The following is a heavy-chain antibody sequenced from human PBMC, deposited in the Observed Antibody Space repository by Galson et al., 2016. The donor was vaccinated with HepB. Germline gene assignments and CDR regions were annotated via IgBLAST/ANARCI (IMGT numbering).Heavy chain of an antibody. V-gene: IGHV1-2*02. CDR2: INPKSGAT. J-gene: IGHJ2*01. Sequence: SVKVSCKASGYIFTGYYMHWVRQAPGQGLEWMGWINPKSGATYYAQKFQGRVTMTRDTSITTAYMELRRLTADDTAVYYCAKRLWTESRGWSFDLWGRGTLVIVSS. CDR3: AKRLWTESRGWSFDL. CDR1: GYIFTGYY. D-gene: IGHD3/OR15-3a*01.